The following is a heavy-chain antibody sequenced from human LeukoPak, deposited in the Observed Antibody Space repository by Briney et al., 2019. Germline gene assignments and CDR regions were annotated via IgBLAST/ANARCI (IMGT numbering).Heavy chain of an antibody. CDR2: IIPIFGTA. CDR3: ARDVGYCTNGVCSSGFDYYYGMDV. Sequence: SVKVSCKASGGTFSSYAISWVRQAPGQGLEWMGGIIPIFGTANYAQKFQGRVTITADESTSTAYMELSSLRSEDTAVYYCARDVGYCTNGVCSSGFDYYYGMDVWGQGTTVTVSS. CDR1: GGTFSSYA. V-gene: IGHV1-69*13. J-gene: IGHJ6*02. D-gene: IGHD2-8*01.